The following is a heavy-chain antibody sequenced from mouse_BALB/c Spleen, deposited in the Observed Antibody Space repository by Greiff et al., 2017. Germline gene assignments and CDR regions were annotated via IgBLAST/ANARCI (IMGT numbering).Heavy chain of an antibody. CDR3: AKDLLYSYDAMGD. CDR2: INSNGGST. J-gene: IGHJ4*01. D-gene: IGHD1-1*01. CDR1: GFTFSSYG. V-gene: IGHV5-6-3*01. Sequence: EVKLVESGGGLVQPGGSLKLSCAASGFTFSSYGMSWVRQTPDKRLELVATINSNGGSTYYPDSVKGRFTISRDNAKNTLYLQMSSLKSEDTAMYYCAKDLLYSYDAMGDWGQGTSVTVSS.